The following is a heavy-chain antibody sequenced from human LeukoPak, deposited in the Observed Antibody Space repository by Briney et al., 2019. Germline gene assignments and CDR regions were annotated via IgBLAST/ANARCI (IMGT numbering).Heavy chain of an antibody. D-gene: IGHD6-13*01. J-gene: IGHJ6*04. CDR3: ASGGATYSSSWNENYYYYYGMDV. Sequence: SVKVSCKASRGTFSSYAISWVRQAPGQGLEWMGGIIPIFGTANYAQKFQGRVTITADESTSTAYMELSSLRSEDTAVYYCASGGATYSSSWNENYYYYYGMDVWGKGTTVTVSS. CDR2: IIPIFGTA. CDR1: RGTFSSYA. V-gene: IGHV1-69*01.